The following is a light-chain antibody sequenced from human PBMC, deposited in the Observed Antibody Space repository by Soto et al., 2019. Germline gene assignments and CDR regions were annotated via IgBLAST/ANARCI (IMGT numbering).Light chain of an antibody. V-gene: IGKV1-5*01. J-gene: IGKJ1*01. CDR1: QSINTW. Sequence: DIQMTQSPSTLSASVGDRVTVTCRASQSINTWLAWYQQKPGKAPKLLIYDASSFQSGVPSRFTGRGSGTEFTLTISSLQPDDFAPYYCQQDNSYSRTFGQGNKVEIK. CDR2: DAS. CDR3: QQDNSYSRT.